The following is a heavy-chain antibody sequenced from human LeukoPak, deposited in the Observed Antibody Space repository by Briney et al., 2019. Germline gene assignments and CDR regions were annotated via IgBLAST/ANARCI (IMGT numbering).Heavy chain of an antibody. Sequence: SETLSLTCTVSGGSINSGGYYWTWIPQHPEKGLESIGNIYYTGTTYYNPYLKSRVSISVDTSKNQFSLKLSSVTAADTAVYYCARERVPAAIGGSWFDPWGQGTLVTVSS. CDR2: IYYTGTT. CDR3: ARERVPAAIGGSWFDP. D-gene: IGHD2-2*01. CDR1: GGSINSGGYY. J-gene: IGHJ5*02. V-gene: IGHV4-31*03.